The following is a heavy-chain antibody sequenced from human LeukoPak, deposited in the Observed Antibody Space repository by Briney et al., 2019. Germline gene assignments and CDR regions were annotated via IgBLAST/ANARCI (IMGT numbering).Heavy chain of an antibody. D-gene: IGHD6-19*01. CDR1: GGSISSHY. CDR2: IYYSGST. V-gene: IGHV4-59*11. J-gene: IGHJ4*02. CDR3: ARGGRVGSGWYYFDY. Sequence: PSETLSLTCTVSGGSISSHYWSWIRQPPGKGLEWIGYIYYSGSTNYNPSLKSRVTISVDTSKNQFSLMLSSVTAADTAVYYCARGGRVGSGWYYFDYWGQGTLVTVSS.